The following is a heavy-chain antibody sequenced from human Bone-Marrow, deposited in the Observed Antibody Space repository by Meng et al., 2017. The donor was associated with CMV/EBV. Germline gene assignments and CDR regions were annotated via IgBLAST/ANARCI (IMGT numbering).Heavy chain of an antibody. CDR1: GFTFSSYS. Sequence: GGSLRLSCAASGFTFSSYSMNWVRQAPGKGLEWVSSISSSSSYIYYADSVEGRFTISRDNAKNSLYLQMNSLRAEDTAVYYCARDSHGLFFFDYWGQGTLVTVSS. D-gene: IGHD3-22*01. V-gene: IGHV3-21*01. J-gene: IGHJ4*02. CDR3: ARDSHGLFFFDY. CDR2: ISSSSSYI.